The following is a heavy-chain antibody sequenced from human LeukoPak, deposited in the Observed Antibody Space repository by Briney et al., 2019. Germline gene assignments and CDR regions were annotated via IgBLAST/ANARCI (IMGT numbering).Heavy chain of an antibody. CDR1: GFTFSSYA. D-gene: IGHD3-22*01. CDR3: AKIGPYYYDSSGYPF. V-gene: IGHV3-23*01. CDR2: ISGSGDIT. J-gene: IGHJ4*02. Sequence: GGSLRLSCAASGFTFSSYAMSWVRQAPGKGLEWVSAISGSGDITYYADSVKGRFTISRDNSKNTLYLQMNSLRAEDTAVYYCAKIGPYYYDSSGYPFWGQGTLVTVSS.